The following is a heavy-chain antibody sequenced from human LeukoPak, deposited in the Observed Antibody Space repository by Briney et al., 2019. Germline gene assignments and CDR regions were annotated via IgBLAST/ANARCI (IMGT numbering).Heavy chain of an antibody. CDR2: IYYSGST. CDR3: ARASLGLTLDP. CDR1: GGSISSYH. J-gene: IGHJ5*02. Sequence: SETLSLTCTVSGGSISSYHWSWIRQPPGKGLEWIGYIYYSGSTNYNPSLKSRVTISVDTSKNQFSLKLSSVTAADTAVYYCARASLGLTLDPWGQGTLVTVSS. V-gene: IGHV4-59*01.